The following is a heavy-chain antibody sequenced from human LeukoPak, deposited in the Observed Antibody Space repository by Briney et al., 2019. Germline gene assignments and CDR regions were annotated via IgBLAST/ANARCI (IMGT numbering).Heavy chain of an antibody. Sequence: GGSLRLSCAASGFTFSNYAMNWVRQAPGKGLEWVSVIYSGGSTYYADSVKGRFTISRDNSKNTLYLQMNSLRAEDTAVYYCARGGLYYYYGMDVWAKGPRSPSP. CDR3: ARGGLYYYYGMDV. V-gene: IGHV3-53*01. J-gene: IGHJ6*02. CDR1: GFTFSNYA. CDR2: IYSGGST.